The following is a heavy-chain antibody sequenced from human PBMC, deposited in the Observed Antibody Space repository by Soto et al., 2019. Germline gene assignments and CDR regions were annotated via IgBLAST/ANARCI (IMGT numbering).Heavy chain of an antibody. CDR2: SNHVGNT. CDR3: ARVLIAGVTTD. J-gene: IGHJ4*02. D-gene: IGHD5-18*01. Sequence: QVQLQQWGAGLLKPSETLSLTCAVYGGSFSGYYWSWIRQPPGKGLEWIGDSNHVGNTNYNPSLKSRVTMSVDPSKNQFSLRLSSVTAADTAVYYCARVLIAGVTTDWGQGTLVLVSS. CDR1: GGSFSGYY. V-gene: IGHV4-34*01.